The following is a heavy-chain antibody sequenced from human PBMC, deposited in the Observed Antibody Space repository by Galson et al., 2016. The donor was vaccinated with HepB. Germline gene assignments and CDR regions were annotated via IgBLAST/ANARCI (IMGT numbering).Heavy chain of an antibody. J-gene: IGHJ4*02. V-gene: IGHV6-1*01. CDR3: ARELDSCYGV. Sequence: CAISGDSVSSNSAAWNWFRQSTSRGLEWLGRTYYRSQWISDYAASVKGRITINPDTSNNQFSLQLASVSPEDTAVYYCARELDSCYGVWGQGTLVTVSS. CDR2: TYYRSQWIS. CDR1: GDSVSSNSAA. D-gene: IGHD2-15*01.